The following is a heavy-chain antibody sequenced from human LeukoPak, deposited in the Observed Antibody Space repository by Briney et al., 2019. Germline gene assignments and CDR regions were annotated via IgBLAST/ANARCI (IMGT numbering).Heavy chain of an antibody. D-gene: IGHD6-19*01. CDR1: GFTFSSYA. Sequence: PGGSLRLSCTASGFTFSSYAMSWVRQAPGKGLEWVSGITGSGGSTYYADSVKGRFTISRDNSKNTLYLHMNSLRAEDTAVYYCAKDRPDYSSGWYYFDYWGQGTLVTVSS. CDR2: ITGSGGST. CDR3: AKDRPDYSSGWYYFDY. V-gene: IGHV3-23*01. J-gene: IGHJ4*02.